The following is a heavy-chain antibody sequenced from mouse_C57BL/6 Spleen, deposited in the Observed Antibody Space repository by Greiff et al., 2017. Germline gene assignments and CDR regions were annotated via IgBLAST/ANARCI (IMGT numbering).Heavy chain of an antibody. J-gene: IGHJ1*03. Sequence: QVQLKESGAELVKPGASVKISCKASGYAFSSYWMNWVKQRPGKGLEWIGQIYPGDGDTNYNGKFKGKATLTADKSSSTAYMQLSSLTSEDSAVYFCAKGSSDYGSTYWYFDVWGTGTTVTVSS. CDR2: IYPGDGDT. CDR3: AKGSSDYGSTYWYFDV. V-gene: IGHV1-80*01. D-gene: IGHD1-1*01. CDR1: GYAFSSYW.